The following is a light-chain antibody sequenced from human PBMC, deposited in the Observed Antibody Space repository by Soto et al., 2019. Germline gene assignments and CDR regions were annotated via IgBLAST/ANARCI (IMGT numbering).Light chain of an antibody. V-gene: IGLV4-60*02. CDR2: LEGSGSF. Sequence: QLVLTQSPSASASLGASVKLTCTLSSGHSSYAIAWHQQQPEKAPRYLMKLEGSGSFSKGSGVPDRFSGSSSGADRCLTISNLQFEDEADYYCETWDRSTRVFGGGTKLTVL. CDR3: ETWDRSTRV. CDR1: SGHSSYA. J-gene: IGLJ3*02.